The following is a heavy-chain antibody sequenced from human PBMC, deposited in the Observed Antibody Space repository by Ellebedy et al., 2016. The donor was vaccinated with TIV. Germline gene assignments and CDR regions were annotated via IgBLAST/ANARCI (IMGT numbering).Heavy chain of an antibody. D-gene: IGHD6-13*01. V-gene: IGHV1-8*01. J-gene: IGHJ5*02. CDR3: ARVGGSSSWYDNWFDP. CDR2: MQPGSGNT. CDR1: GYTFTSYD. Sequence: AASVKVSCKPSGYTFTSYDINWVRQAPGQGLEYLGWMQPGSGNTGYEQKCQGRVTMTTDTSTSTAYLELRSLRSDDTAVYYCARVGGSSSWYDNWFDPWGQGTLVTVSS.